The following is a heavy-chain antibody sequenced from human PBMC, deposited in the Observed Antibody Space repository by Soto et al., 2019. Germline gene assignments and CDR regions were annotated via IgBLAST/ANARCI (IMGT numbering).Heavy chain of an antibody. D-gene: IGHD2-21*01. CDR2: IYHSGST. V-gene: IGHV4-30-2*01. CDR1: GGSISSGGYS. CDR3: ARVAYCGGECQRGFDP. J-gene: IGHJ5*02. Sequence: QLQLQESGSGLVKPSQTLSLTCAVSGGSISSGGYSWSWIRQPPGKGLECIGYIYHSGSTYYNPSLKSRVNISADRSKNQFSLKLSSVTAADTAVYYCARVAYCGGECQRGFDPWGQGTLVTVSS.